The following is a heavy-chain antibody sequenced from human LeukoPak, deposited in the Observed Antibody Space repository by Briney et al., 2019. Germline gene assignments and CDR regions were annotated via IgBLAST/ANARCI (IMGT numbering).Heavy chain of an antibody. CDR2: VYYTGST. D-gene: IGHD3-3*01. V-gene: IGHV4-39*01. CDR1: GDSIRDKNFY. J-gene: IGHJ3*02. CDR3: ARGRSTIFGVVHLFDI. Sequence: PSETLSLTCSVSGDSIRDKNFYWGWIRQPPGKGLEWIGSVYYTGSTFYKPSLRFRVTISVDTSKNQFSLTLNSVTAADTAVYYCARGRSTIFGVVHLFDIWGQGTMVTVSS.